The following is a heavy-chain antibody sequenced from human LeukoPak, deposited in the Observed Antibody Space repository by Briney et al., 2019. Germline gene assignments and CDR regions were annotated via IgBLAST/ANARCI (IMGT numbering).Heavy chain of an antibody. V-gene: IGHV1-2*02. CDR3: ARDFPLLSSSGWPFCFY. D-gene: IGHD6-19*01. Sequence: GASVKVSCKASGYTFTGYYMHWVRQAPGQGLEWMGWINPNSGGTNYAQKFQGRVTMTRDTSISTAYMELSRLRSDDTAVYYCARDFPLLSSSGWPFCFYWGQGTLVTVSS. CDR2: INPNSGGT. CDR1: GYTFTGYY. J-gene: IGHJ4*02.